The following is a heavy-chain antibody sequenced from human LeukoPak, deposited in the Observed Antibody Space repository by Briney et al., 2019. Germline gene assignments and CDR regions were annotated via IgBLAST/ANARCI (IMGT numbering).Heavy chain of an antibody. CDR1: GFTFSSYW. CDR2: IKQDGSEN. J-gene: IGHJ6*03. D-gene: IGHD3-3*01. V-gene: IGHV3-7*01. CDR3: ARDRSITIFGVVTQNYYYMDV. Sequence: GGSLRLSWAASGFTFSSYWMSWVRQASGKGLEWVANIKQDGSENYYVDSVKGRFTISRDNAKNSLYLQMNSLRAEDTAVYYCARDRSITIFGVVTQNYYYMDVWGKGTTVTVSS.